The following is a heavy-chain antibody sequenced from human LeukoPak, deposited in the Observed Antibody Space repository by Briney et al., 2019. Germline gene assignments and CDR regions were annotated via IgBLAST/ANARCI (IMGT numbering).Heavy chain of an antibody. J-gene: IGHJ6*03. CDR3: TRDRNGGDHYYMDV. Sequence: SETLSLTCTVSSGSIRSQHWSRIRQPPGKGLEWIGFISYSGTTYYNPSLESRVTISRDTSRNQFSLKLSSVTAADTAVYYCTRDRNGGDHYYMDVWGKGTTVTVSS. CDR2: ISYSGTT. CDR1: SGSIRSQH. V-gene: IGHV4-59*11. D-gene: IGHD3-16*01.